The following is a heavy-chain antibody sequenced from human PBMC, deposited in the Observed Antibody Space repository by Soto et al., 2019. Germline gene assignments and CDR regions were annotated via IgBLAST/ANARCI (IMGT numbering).Heavy chain of an antibody. CDR2: ISDSGDRT. J-gene: IGHJ3*01. CDR1: GFTLSMSA. CDR3: AKDRGIIVTAGDAFDV. V-gene: IGHV3-23*01. D-gene: IGHD3-16*02. Sequence: PGGSLRLSCASSGFTLSMSAVNWVRQAPGKGLEWVSYISDSGDRTYYADSVKGRFTISRDRSKNTVSLQMDSLRAEDTAVYYCAKDRGIIVTAGDAFDVWGQGTKVTVSS.